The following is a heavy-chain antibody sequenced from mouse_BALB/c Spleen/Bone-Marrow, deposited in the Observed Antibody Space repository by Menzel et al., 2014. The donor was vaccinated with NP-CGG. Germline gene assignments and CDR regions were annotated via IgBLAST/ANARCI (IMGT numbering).Heavy chain of an antibody. CDR3: GRGDY. CDR2: ISSGSSSI. Sequence: EVKLVESGGGLVQPGGSRKLSCAASGFTFSRFGMHWVRQAPEKGLEWVAFISSGSSSIYYTDTVKGRFTISRDNPKNTLFLQMTSLRSEDTAMYYCGRGDYWGQGTTLTVSS. J-gene: IGHJ2*01. CDR1: GFTFSRFG. V-gene: IGHV5-17*02.